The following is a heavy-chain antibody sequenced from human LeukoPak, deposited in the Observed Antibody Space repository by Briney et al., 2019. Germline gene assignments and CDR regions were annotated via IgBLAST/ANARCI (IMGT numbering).Heavy chain of an antibody. Sequence: SVKVSCKASGGTFRSYAISWVRQAPGQGLEWMGGIIPIFGTANYAQKFQGRVTITADESTSTAYTELSSLRSEDTAVYYCASGSYDSSGSFDPWGQGTLVTVSS. CDR2: IIPIFGTA. J-gene: IGHJ5*02. D-gene: IGHD3-22*01. CDR3: ASGSYDSSGSFDP. V-gene: IGHV1-69*13. CDR1: GGTFRSYA.